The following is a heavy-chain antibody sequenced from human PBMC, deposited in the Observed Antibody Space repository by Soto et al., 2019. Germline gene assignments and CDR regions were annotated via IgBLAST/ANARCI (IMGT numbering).Heavy chain of an antibody. V-gene: IGHV1-8*01. CDR3: ASSPYDILTGYSPLYDY. CDR2: MNPNSGNT. J-gene: IGHJ4*02. D-gene: IGHD3-9*01. CDR1: GYTFTSYD. Sequence: VKVSCKASGYTFTSYDINWVRQATGQGLEWMGWMNPNSGNTGYAQKFQGRVTMTRNTSISTAYMELSSLRSEDTAVYYCASSPYDILTGYSPLYDYWRQGTLVTVSS.